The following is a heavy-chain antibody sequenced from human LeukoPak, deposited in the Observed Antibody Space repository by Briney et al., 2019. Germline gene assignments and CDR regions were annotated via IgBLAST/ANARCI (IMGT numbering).Heavy chain of an antibody. CDR3: AREAITMVRGVISDAFDI. CDR2: IKQDGSEK. D-gene: IGHD3-10*01. V-gene: IGHV3-7*01. CDR1: GLTFSSYW. J-gene: IGHJ3*02. Sequence: GGSLRLSCAASGLTFSSYWMSWVRQAPGKGLEWVANIKQDGSEKYYVDSVKGRFTISRDNAKNSLYLQMNSLRAEDTAVYYCAREAITMVRGVISDAFDIWGQGTMVTVSS.